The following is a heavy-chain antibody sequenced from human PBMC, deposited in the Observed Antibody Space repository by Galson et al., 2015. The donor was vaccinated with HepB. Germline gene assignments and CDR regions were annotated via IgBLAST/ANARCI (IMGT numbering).Heavy chain of an antibody. CDR3: AKDRRTMVRGVIIPLDY. D-gene: IGHD3-10*01. V-gene: IGHV3-23*01. J-gene: IGHJ4*02. Sequence: SLRLSCAASGFTFSSYAMSWVRQAPGKGLEWVSAISGSGGSTYYADSVKGRFTISRDNSKNTLYLQMNSLRAEDTAVYYCAKDRRTMVRGVIIPLDYWGQGTLVTVSS. CDR1: GFTFSSYA. CDR2: ISGSGGST.